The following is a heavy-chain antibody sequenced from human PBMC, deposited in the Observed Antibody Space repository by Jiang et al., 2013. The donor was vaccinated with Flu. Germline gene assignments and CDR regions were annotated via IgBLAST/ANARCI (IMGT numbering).Heavy chain of an antibody. D-gene: IGHD5-18*01. Sequence: GPGLVKPSETLSLTCTVSGGSISRSSFCWGWIRQPPGKGLEWIGSIYCGGSSYYNPSLKSRVTISLDTSKNQFSLKLNSVTAADTAAYYCARPFYGSPYSYGHWGQGALVTVPS. CDR1: GGSISRSSFC. J-gene: IGHJ4*02. CDR2: IYCGGSS. V-gene: IGHV4-39*07. CDR3: ARPFYGSPYSYGH.